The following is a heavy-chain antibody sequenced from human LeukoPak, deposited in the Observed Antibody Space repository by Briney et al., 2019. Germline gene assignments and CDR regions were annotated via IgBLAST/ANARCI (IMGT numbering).Heavy chain of an antibody. CDR1: GFTFSSYG. J-gene: IGHJ4*02. CDR2: ISSSSSYI. Sequence: GGSLRLSCAASGFTFSSYGMHWVRQAPGKGLEWVSSISSSSSYIYYADSVKGRFTISRDNAKNSLYLQMNSLRAEDTAVYYCARGPSRETRLTSNDHVRFYDYWGQGTLVTVSS. V-gene: IGHV3-21*01. CDR3: ARGPSRETRLTSNDHVRFYDY. D-gene: IGHD4-11*01.